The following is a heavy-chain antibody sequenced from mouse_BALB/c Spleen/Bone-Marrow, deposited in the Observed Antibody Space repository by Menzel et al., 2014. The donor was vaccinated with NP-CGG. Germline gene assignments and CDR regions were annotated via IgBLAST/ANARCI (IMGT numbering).Heavy chain of an antibody. Sequence: QVQLQQSGAELVKPGASVKMSCKASGYTFTSYLMHWVKQRPGQGLEWIGVIDPSDSYTSYNQKFKGKATLTVDTSSSTAYMQLSSLTPEDSAVYYCTRGDYDWYFDVWGAGTTVTVSS. CDR2: IDPSDSYT. D-gene: IGHD2-4*01. V-gene: IGHV1S127*01. CDR1: GYTFTSYL. J-gene: IGHJ1*01. CDR3: TRGDYDWYFDV.